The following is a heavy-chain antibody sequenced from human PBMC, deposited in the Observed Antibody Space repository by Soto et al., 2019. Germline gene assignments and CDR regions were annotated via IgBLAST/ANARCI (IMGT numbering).Heavy chain of an antibody. J-gene: IGHJ3*02. CDR1: GFTFSDYY. Sequence: QVQLVESGGGLVKPGGSLRLSCAASGFTFSDYYMSWIRQAPGKGLEWVSYISSSGSTIYYADSLKGRFTISRDNAKNSLYVQMTSLRAEDTAVYYCASHPLVSGAFDIWGQGTMVTVSS. D-gene: IGHD2-8*02. CDR2: ISSSGSTI. V-gene: IGHV3-11*01. CDR3: ASHPLVSGAFDI.